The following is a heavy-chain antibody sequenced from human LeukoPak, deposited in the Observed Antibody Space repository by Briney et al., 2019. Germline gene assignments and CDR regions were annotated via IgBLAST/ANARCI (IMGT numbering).Heavy chain of an antibody. D-gene: IGHD2-8*01. Sequence: PGGSLRLSCAASGFTVSTNYMSWVRQAPGKGLEWVSVIYTGGSTYYADSVKGRFTISRDNSKNTVYLQMNSLRAEDTAVYYCASISFPLMHFQHWGQGTLVTVSS. CDR1: GFTVSTNY. CDR2: IYTGGST. CDR3: ASISFPLMHFQH. J-gene: IGHJ1*01. V-gene: IGHV3-53*01.